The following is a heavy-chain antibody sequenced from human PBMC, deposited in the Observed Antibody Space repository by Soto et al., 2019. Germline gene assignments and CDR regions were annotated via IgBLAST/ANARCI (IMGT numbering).Heavy chain of an antibody. CDR2: ISAYNGNT. D-gene: IGHD1-26*01. Sequence: ASVKVSCKASGYTFTSYGISWVRQAPGQGLEWMGWISAYNGNTNYAQKLQGRVTMTTDTSTSTAYMELRSLRSDDTAVYYCARDYGWSGSTSNLNWFDPWGQGTLVTAPQ. CDR3: ARDYGWSGSTSNLNWFDP. J-gene: IGHJ5*02. CDR1: GYTFTSYG. V-gene: IGHV1-18*01.